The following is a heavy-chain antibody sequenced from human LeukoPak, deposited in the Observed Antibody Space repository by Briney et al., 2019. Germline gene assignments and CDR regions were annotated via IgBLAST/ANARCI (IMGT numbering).Heavy chain of an antibody. J-gene: IGHJ5*02. D-gene: IGHD3-3*01. CDR1: GYTFTDYY. CDR3: ARGLEWLTRRHTWFDP. Sequence: GASVKVSCKASGYTFTDYYMHWVRQAPGQGLEWMGWINPNSGGTNYAQKFQGRVTLTRDTSVSTAYMELSRLRSDDTAVYYCARGLEWLTRRHTWFDPWGQGTLVTVSS. V-gene: IGHV1-2*02. CDR2: INPNSGGT.